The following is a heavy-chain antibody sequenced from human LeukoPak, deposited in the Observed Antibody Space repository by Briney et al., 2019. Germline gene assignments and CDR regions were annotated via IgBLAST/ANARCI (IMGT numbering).Heavy chain of an antibody. D-gene: IGHD3-16*01. V-gene: IGHV3-74*01. Sequence: GGSLRLSCAASGFTLRSYWMHWVRQAPGKGLVSVSRINNDGSSTSYADSVKGRFTISRDNAKNTLYLQMNSLRDEDTAVYYCAKGGTVLFDYWGQGTLVTVSS. CDR1: GFTLRSYW. CDR3: AKGGTVLFDY. CDR2: INNDGSST. J-gene: IGHJ4*02.